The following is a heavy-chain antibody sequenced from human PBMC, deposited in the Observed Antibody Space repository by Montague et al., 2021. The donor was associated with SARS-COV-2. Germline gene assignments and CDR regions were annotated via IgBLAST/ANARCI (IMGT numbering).Heavy chain of an antibody. Sequence: SLRLSCAASGFTFNNYGMHWVRQAPGKELEWVAVISYDGSNKYYADSVKGRFTISRDNSKNTLYLQMNSLRAEDTAVYYCAGSLLEYYGMDVWGQGTTVTVSS. CDR1: GFTFNNYG. CDR3: AGSLLEYYGMDV. D-gene: IGHD3-3*01. J-gene: IGHJ6*02. CDR2: ISYDGSNK. V-gene: IGHV3-30*03.